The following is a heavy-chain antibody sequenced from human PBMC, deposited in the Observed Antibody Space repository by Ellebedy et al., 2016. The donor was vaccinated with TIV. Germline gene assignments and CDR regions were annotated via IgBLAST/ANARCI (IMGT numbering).Heavy chain of an antibody. V-gene: IGHV3-23*01. J-gene: IGHJ4*02. Sequence: GGSLRLSCAASGFTFSSYAMSWVRQAPGKGLEWVSAISDSGDSTYYADSVKGRFTISRDNSKNTLYLQMNSLRAEDTAVYYCARDMAVGLLGYWGQGTLVTVSS. CDR2: ISDSGDST. D-gene: IGHD3-10*01. CDR3: ARDMAVGLLGY. CDR1: GFTFSSYA.